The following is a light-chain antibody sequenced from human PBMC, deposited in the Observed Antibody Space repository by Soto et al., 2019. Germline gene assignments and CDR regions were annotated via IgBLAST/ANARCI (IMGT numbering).Light chain of an antibody. V-gene: IGKV3-20*01. Sequence: EIVSTQSPGTLSLSSGERATLSCRASQSISSSSLAWYQQKPGQAPRLLIYGASSRATGIPDRFSGSGSGTDFTLTISRLEPEDFALYYCQQYSSSLFTFGPGTKVDIK. CDR2: GAS. J-gene: IGKJ3*01. CDR1: QSISSSS. CDR3: QQYSSSLFT.